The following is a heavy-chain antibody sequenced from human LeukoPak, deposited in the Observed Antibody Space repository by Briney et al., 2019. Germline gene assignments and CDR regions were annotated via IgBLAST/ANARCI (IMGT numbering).Heavy chain of an antibody. CDR2: INPNSGGT. CDR3: ARDWGIAARPGSDWFDP. J-gene: IGHJ5*02. D-gene: IGHD6-6*01. CDR1: GYTFTGYY. V-gene: IGHV1-2*02. Sequence: ASVKVSCKGSGYTFTGYYMHWVRQAPGQGLEWMGWINPNSGGTNYAQKFQGRVTMTRDTSISTAYMELSRLRSDDTAVYYCARDWGIAARPGSDWFDPWGQGTLVTVSS.